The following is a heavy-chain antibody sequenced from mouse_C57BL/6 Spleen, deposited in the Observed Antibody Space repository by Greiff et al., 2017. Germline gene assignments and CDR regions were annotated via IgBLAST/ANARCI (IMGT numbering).Heavy chain of an antibody. CDR2: IYPGSGST. CDR3: ARGLRRDYYAMDY. CDR1: GYTFTSYW. V-gene: IGHV1-55*01. J-gene: IGHJ4*01. Sequence: VQLQQPGAELVKPGASVKMSCKASGYTFTSYWITWVKQRPGQGLEWIGDIYPGSGSTNYNEKFKSKATLTVDTSSSTAYMQLSSLTSEDSAVYYCARGLRRDYYAMDYWGQGTSVTVSS. D-gene: IGHD2-2*01.